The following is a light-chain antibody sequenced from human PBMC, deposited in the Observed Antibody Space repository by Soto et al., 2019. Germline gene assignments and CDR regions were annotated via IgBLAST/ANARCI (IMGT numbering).Light chain of an antibody. CDR2: GTS. V-gene: IGKV3-20*01. CDR3: LQDYNYPWT. J-gene: IGKJ1*01. Sequence: EILLTQSPGTLSLSPGERATLSCRASQSVSSSYLAWYQQKPGQAPRVLIYGTSSRDTGIPDRFTGSWSGADFTLTISSLEPEDFETYYCLQDYNYPWTFGQGTKVDIK. CDR1: QSVSSSY.